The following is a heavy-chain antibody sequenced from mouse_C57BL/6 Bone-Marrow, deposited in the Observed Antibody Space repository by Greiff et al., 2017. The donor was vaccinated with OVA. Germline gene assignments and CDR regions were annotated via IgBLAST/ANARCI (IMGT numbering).Heavy chain of an antibody. CDR2: LSSGGSYT. V-gene: IGHV5-6*01. CDR1: GFTFSSYG. J-gene: IGHJ3*01. Sequence: EVKLMESGGDLVKPGGSLKLSCAASGFTFSSYGMSWVRQTPDKRLEWVATLSSGGSYTYYPDSVKGRFTISRDNAKNTLYLQMSSLKSEDTAMYYCARGGGFAYWGQGTLVTVSA. CDR3: ARGGGFAY.